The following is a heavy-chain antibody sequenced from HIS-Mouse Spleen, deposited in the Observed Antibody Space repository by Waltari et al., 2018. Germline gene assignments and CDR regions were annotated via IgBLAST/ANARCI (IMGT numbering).Heavy chain of an antibody. D-gene: IGHD2-21*01. CDR1: GFTFSSYA. CDR3: AKDLCAGFPGWYFDL. V-gene: IGHV3-23*01. CDR2: SSGSGGST. Sequence: EVQLLESGGGLVQPGGSLRLSCAASGFTFSSYAMSWVRQAPGKGLEWVSASSGSGGSTYYADSVKGRFTISRDNSENTLYLQMNSLRAEDTAVYYCAKDLCAGFPGWYFDLWGRGTLVTVSS. J-gene: IGHJ2*01.